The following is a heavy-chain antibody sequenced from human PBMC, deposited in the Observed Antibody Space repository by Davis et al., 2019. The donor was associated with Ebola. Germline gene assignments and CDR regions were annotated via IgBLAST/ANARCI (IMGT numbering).Heavy chain of an antibody. CDR3: ARVGWCSSTSCYTDFDY. CDR1: GGTFSSYA. D-gene: IGHD2-2*02. V-gene: IGHV1-69*06. J-gene: IGHJ4*02. Sequence: SVKVSCKASGGTFSSYAISWVRQAPGQGLEWMGGIIPIFGTANYAQKFQGRVTITADKSTSTAYMELSSLRSEDTAVYYCARVGWCSSTSCYTDFDYWGQGTLVTVSS. CDR2: IIPIFGTA.